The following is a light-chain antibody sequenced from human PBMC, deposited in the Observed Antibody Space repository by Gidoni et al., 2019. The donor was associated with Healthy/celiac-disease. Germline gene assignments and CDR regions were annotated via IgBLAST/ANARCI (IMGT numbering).Light chain of an antibody. V-gene: IGLV1-44*01. Sequence: SVLTQPPSASGPPGKRVTISCSESSSNIGSNTVNWSQQLPGTAPKLHIYSNNQRPSGVPDRSSCSKSGTSASLASSGLQSEDEAYYYCAAWDDILNGPVFGGGTKLTVL. CDR2: SNN. CDR1: SSNIGSNT. CDR3: AAWDDILNGPV. J-gene: IGLJ2*01.